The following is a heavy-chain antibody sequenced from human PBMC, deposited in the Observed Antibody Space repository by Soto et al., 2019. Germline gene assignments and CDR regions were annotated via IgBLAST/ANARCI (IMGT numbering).Heavy chain of an antibody. CDR1: GGSFNGYF. Sequence: QVQLQQWGAGLLKPSETLSLTCAVYGGSFNGYFWSWIRQSPGKGLEWIGEINHSGRTNYNPSLKSRVTTSVDTSKNQFSLTLTSVTAADTAVYYCATGWDYGDYAWFDPWGQGTLVTVSS. V-gene: IGHV4-34*01. D-gene: IGHD4-17*01. CDR2: INHSGRT. J-gene: IGHJ5*02. CDR3: ATGWDYGDYAWFDP.